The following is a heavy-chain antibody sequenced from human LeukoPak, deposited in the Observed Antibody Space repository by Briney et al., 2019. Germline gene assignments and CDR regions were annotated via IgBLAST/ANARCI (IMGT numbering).Heavy chain of an antibody. V-gene: IGHV3-9*01. J-gene: IGHJ6*02. CDR3: ARVRVDTAMVPGYYYGMDV. CDR2: ISWNSGSI. CDR1: GFTFDDYV. D-gene: IGHD5-18*01. Sequence: PGRSLRLSCAASGFTFDDYVMHWVRHAPGKGLEWVSGISWNSGSIGYADSVKGRFTISRDNAKDSLYLQMNSLRAEDTAVYYCARVRVDTAMVPGYYYGMDVWGQGTTVTVSS.